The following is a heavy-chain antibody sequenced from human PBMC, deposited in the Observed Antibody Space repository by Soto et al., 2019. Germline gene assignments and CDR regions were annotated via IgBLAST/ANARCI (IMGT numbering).Heavy chain of an antibody. CDR3: ARPRSGLRHDAFDI. J-gene: IGHJ3*02. Sequence: SETLSLTCAVYGGSFSGYYWSWIRQPPGKGLEWIGKIDHSGSTNYNPSLKSRVTISVDTSKNQFSVNLSSATAADTAVYYCARPRSGLRHDAFDIWGQGTMVTVSS. CDR2: IDHSGST. V-gene: IGHV4-34*01. D-gene: IGHD5-12*01. CDR1: GGSFSGYY.